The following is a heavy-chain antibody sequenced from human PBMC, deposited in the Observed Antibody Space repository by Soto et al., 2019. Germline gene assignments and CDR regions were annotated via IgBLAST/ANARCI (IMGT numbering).Heavy chain of an antibody. Sequence: GGSLRLSCASSGFTFNTCAMSWVRQAPGRGLEWVSTITGTGSSTWYTDSVKGRFTISRDNSKNTLYLQMNSLRTEDTAVYYCAKYICSPSSTRAFDVWGQGTMVTVSS. V-gene: IGHV3-23*01. CDR2: ITGTGSST. D-gene: IGHD6-6*01. J-gene: IGHJ3*01. CDR1: GFTFNTCA. CDR3: AKYICSPSSTRAFDV.